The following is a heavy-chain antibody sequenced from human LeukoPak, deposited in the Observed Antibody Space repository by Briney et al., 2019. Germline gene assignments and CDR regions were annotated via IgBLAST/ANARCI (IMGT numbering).Heavy chain of an antibody. CDR1: GGTFSSYA. V-gene: IGHV1-69*13. CDR2: IIHICGTA. CDR3: AREVGATSDAFDI. D-gene: IGHD1-26*01. J-gene: IGHJ3*02. Sequence: ASVKVSCKASGGTFSSYAISWVRQAPGQGLEWMGRIIHICGTANYAQNFQGRVTITADESTSTAYMELSSLRSEDTAVYYCAREVGATSDAFDIWGQGTMVTVSS.